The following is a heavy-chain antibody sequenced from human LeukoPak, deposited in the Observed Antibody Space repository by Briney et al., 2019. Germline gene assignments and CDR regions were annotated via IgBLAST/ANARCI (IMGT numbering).Heavy chain of an antibody. D-gene: IGHD3-22*01. J-gene: IGHJ3*02. Sequence: ASVKVSCKASGYTFTSYGISWVRQAPGQGLEWMGWISAYNGNTNYAQKLQGRVTMTTDTSTSTAYMELRSLRSDDTAVYYCARDTYYYDSGGHDAFDIWGQGTMVTVSS. CDR1: GYTFTSYG. CDR3: ARDTYYYDSGGHDAFDI. V-gene: IGHV1-18*01. CDR2: ISAYNGNT.